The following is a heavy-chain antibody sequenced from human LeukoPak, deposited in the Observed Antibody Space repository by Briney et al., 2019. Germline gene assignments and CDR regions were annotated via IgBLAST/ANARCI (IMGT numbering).Heavy chain of an antibody. V-gene: IGHV1-2*02. D-gene: IGHD3-22*01. Sequence: ASVKVSCKASGYTFTGYYMHWVRQAPGQGLEWMGWINPNSGGTNYAQKFQGRVTMTRDTSISTAYMELSRLRSDDTAVYYCARGWTYYYDSSGYYPTDHDAFDIWGQGTMVTVSS. CDR1: GYTFTGYY. CDR2: INPNSGGT. J-gene: IGHJ3*02. CDR3: ARGWTYYYDSSGYYPTDHDAFDI.